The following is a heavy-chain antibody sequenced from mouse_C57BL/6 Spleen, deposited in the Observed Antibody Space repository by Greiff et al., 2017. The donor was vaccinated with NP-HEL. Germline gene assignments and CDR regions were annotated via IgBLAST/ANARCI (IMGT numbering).Heavy chain of an antibody. J-gene: IGHJ2*01. CDR1: GYTFTSYW. CDR2: IDPSDSYT. V-gene: IGHV1-69*01. CDR3: ARWGNYDGSFDY. Sequence: QVQLQQPGAELVMPGASVKLSCKASGYTFTSYWMHWVKQRPGQGLEWIGEIDPSDSYTNYNQKFKGKSTLTVDKSSSTAYMQLSSLTSEDYAVYYCARWGNYDGSFDYWGQGTTLTVSS. D-gene: IGHD2-3*01.